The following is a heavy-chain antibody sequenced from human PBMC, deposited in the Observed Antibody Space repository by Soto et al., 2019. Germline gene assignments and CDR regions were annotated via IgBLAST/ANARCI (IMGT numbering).Heavy chain of an antibody. CDR3: ARDRIAGGKYYYGIDV. Sequence: QVQLVQSGAEVKKPGSSVSVSCKASGGTFSSYAISWVRQAPGQGLEGMGGIIPIFGTENYAQKFQGRDTITADEYTSSAYMELSSLRSEDTAVYYCARDRIAGGKYYYGIDVLGQGTTVTVSS. D-gene: IGHD6-13*01. V-gene: IGHV1-69*01. CDR2: IIPIFGTE. CDR1: GGTFSSYA. J-gene: IGHJ6*02.